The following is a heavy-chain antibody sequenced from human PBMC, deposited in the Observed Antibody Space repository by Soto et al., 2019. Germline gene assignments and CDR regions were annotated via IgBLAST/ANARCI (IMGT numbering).Heavy chain of an antibody. Sequence: QVQLVQSGAEVKKPGASVRVSCKASGDGFSNYGFSWVRQAPGQGLEWMGWISAYDGQTNYTKKFQGRVTMTTDTSSSTAYMELRSLRAEDTAVYYCARVWYYDSRGYYAFDYWGLGTLVTVSS. D-gene: IGHD3-22*01. CDR1: GDGFSNYG. J-gene: IGHJ4*02. CDR2: ISAYDGQT. CDR3: ARVWYYDSRGYYAFDY. V-gene: IGHV1-18*01.